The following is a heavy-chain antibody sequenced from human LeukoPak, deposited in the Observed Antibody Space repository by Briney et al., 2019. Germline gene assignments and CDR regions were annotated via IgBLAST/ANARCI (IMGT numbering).Heavy chain of an antibody. V-gene: IGHV4-59*01. CDR3: ARGGFDWPQGGFDY. CDR1: GGSISSYY. D-gene: IGHD3-9*01. J-gene: IGHJ4*02. CDR2: IYYSGST. Sequence: ETLSLTCTVSGGSISSYYWSWIRQPPGKGLEWIGYIYYSGSTNYNPSLKSRVTISVDTSKNQFSLKLSSVTAADTAVYYCARGGFDWPQGGFDYWGQGTLVTVSS.